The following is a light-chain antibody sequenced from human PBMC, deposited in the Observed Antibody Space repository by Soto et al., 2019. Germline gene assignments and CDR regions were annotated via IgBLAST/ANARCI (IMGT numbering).Light chain of an antibody. CDR3: QQYNSYSWT. CDR2: DAS. V-gene: IGKV1-33*01. J-gene: IGKJ1*01. Sequence: DIQMTQSPSSLSASVGDRVTITWQASQDVSNYLNWYQQKLGKAPKLLIYDASNLETGVPSRFSGSGSGTYSSFTISSLQPDDFATYYCQQYNSYSWTFGQGTKVDI. CDR1: QDVSNY.